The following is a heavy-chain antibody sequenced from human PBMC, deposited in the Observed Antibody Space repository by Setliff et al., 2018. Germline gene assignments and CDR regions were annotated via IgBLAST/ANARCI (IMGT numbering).Heavy chain of an antibody. CDR3: ARVAGQPPNYFDY. V-gene: IGHV1-3*01. CDR1: GYTFTSYA. Sequence: ASVKVSCKASGYTFTSYAMHWVRQAPGQRLEWMGWINAGNGNTKYSQKFQGRVTITRDTSTSTAYMELRSLRSDDTGVYYCARVAGQPPNYFDYWGQGTLVTVSS. D-gene: IGHD6-19*01. CDR2: INAGNGNT. J-gene: IGHJ4*02.